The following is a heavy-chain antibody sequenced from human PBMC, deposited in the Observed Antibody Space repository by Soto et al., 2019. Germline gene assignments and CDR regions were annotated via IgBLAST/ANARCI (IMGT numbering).Heavy chain of an antibody. V-gene: IGHV4-31*03. J-gene: IGHJ3*02. CDR3: GRDGRGGNSYVVDVFDM. Sequence: QVQLQESGPRLVKPSHTLSLTCTVSGGSISSGGYSWTWIRQHPGKGLEWIGYIYYGGSTYYNPSLKSRVTISVDTSKNQFSLKLTSVTAADTAVYYCGRDGRGGNSYVVDVFDMWGQGTMVTVSS. CDR1: GGSISSGGYS. CDR2: IYYGGST. D-gene: IGHD5-18*01.